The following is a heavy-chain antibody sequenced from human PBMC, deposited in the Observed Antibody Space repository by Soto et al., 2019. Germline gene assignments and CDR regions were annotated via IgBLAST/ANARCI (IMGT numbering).Heavy chain of an antibody. CDR2: INAGNSNT. D-gene: IGHD3-16*01. CDR3: ATTSYYDVAGVDDFDL. J-gene: IGHJ3*01. Sequence: QVQLVQSGAEVKKPGASVKVSCKASGYSFINYPMQWVRQAPGQSLEWMGWINAGNSNTKYSQNFQGRVTITRDTSASTAYMELGSLRSEDTAVYYCATTSYYDVAGVDDFDLWGQGTLVIVSP. CDR1: GYSFINYP. V-gene: IGHV1-3*01.